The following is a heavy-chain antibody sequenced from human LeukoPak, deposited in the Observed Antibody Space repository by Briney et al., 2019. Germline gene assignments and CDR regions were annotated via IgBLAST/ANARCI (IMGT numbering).Heavy chain of an antibody. J-gene: IGHJ4*02. V-gene: IGHV3-48*04. CDR1: GFTFSSYS. CDR3: ARGSGIVVVPAGYY. CDR2: ISSSSSTI. Sequence: PGGSLRLSCAASGFTFSSYSMNWVRQAPGKGLEWVSYISSSSSTIYYADSVKGRFTISRDNAKNSLYLQMNSLRAEDTAVYYCARGSGIVVVPAGYYWGQGTLVTVSS. D-gene: IGHD2-2*01.